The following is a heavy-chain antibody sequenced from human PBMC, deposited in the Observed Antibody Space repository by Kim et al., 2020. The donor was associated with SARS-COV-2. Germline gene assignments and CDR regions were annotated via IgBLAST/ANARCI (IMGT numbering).Heavy chain of an antibody. CDR2: IWYDGSNK. J-gene: IGHJ6*02. CDR3: ARVRYNWNDIYYYYGMDV. D-gene: IGHD1-1*01. Sequence: GGSLRLSCAASGFTFSSYGMHWVRQAPGKGLEWVAVIWYDGSNKYYADSVKGRFTISRDNSKNTLYLQMNSLRAEDTAVYYCARVRYNWNDIYYYYGMDVWGQGTTVTVSS. CDR1: GFTFSSYG. V-gene: IGHV3-33*01.